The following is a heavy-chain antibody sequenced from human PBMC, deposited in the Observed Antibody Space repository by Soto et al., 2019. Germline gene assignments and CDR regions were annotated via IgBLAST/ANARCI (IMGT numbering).Heavy chain of an antibody. CDR2: IIPISGTA. CDR1: GGTFSSYA. Sequence: QVQLVQSGAEVKKPGSSVKVSCKASGGTFSSYAISWVRQAPGQGLEWMGGIIPISGTANYAQKFQGRVTITADEYTSTAYMEQLSLRSAEAAAYYCATSQGSSTSLEIYYYYYYGMDVWGQGTTVTVSS. V-gene: IGHV1-69*01. CDR3: ATSQGSSTSLEIYYYYYYGMDV. D-gene: IGHD2-2*01. J-gene: IGHJ6*02.